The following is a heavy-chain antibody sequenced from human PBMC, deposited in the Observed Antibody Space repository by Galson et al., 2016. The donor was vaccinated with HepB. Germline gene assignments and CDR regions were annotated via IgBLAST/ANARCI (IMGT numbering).Heavy chain of an antibody. D-gene: IGHD4-17*01. V-gene: IGHV3-7*01. CDR3: ARDLATATGIWFDP. J-gene: IGHJ5*02. CDR2: IKQHGTEK. CDR1: GFIFSDYW. Sequence: SLRLSCAASGFIFSDYWMSWVRQAPGKGLEWVANIKQHGTEKNYVDSVKGRFTISRENAKRSLYLQMKSLRTDDTAIYYCARDLATATGIWFDPWGQGTLVTVSS.